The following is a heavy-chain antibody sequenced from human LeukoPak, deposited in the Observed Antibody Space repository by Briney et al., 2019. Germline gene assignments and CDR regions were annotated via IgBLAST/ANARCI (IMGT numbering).Heavy chain of an antibody. CDR2: VTSSGGST. CDR1: GFTFSDYS. V-gene: IGHV3-23*01. Sequence: GGSLRLSCAASGFTFSDYSMTWVRQAPGKGLEWVSTVTSSGGSTYYADSVKGRFTNSRDNSKNTLNLQMNSLGADDTAVYYCAKTMGAIDHDYWGQGSLVTVSS. D-gene: IGHD1-26*01. CDR3: AKTMGAIDHDY. J-gene: IGHJ4*02.